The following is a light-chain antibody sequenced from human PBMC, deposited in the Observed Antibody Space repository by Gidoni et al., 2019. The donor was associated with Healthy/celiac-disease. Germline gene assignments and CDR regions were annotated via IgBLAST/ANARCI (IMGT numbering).Light chain of an antibody. CDR2: GNS. CDR3: QSYDSSLSVWV. V-gene: IGLV1-40*01. CDR1: SSNIGAGYD. Sequence: QSALTQPPSVSGAPGPRVTISFTGSSSNIGAGYDVHWYQQLPGTAPKLLIYGNSNRPSGVPDRFSGSKSGTSASLAITGLQAEDEADYYFQSYDSSLSVWVFGGGTKLTVL. J-gene: IGLJ3*02.